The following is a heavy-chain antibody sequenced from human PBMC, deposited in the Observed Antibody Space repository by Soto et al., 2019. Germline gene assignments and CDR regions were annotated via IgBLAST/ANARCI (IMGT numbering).Heavy chain of an antibody. J-gene: IGHJ6*03. CDR1: GGSFSGYY. CDR2: INHSGST. Sequence: SETLSLTCAVYGGSFSGYYWSRIRPPPGKGLEWIGEINHSGSTNYNPSLKSRVTISVDTSKNQFSLKLSSVTAADTAVYYCARDGTESSYYYMDVWGKGTTVTVSS. CDR3: ARDGTESSYYYMDV. D-gene: IGHD1-26*01. V-gene: IGHV4-34*01.